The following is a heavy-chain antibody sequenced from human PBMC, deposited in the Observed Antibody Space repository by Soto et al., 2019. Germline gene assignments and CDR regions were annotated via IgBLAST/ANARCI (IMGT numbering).Heavy chain of an antibody. D-gene: IGHD3-10*01. J-gene: IGHJ6*02. V-gene: IGHV1-18*01. Sequence: ASVKGSCKASGYTFTSYGISWVRQAPGQGLEWMGWISAYNGNTNYAQKLQGRVTMTTDTSTSTAYMELRSLRSDDTAVYYCARDRTSLLWFGELSYYYYYAMDVCGQATTV. CDR2: ISAYNGNT. CDR1: GYTFTSYG. CDR3: ARDRTSLLWFGELSYYYYYAMDV.